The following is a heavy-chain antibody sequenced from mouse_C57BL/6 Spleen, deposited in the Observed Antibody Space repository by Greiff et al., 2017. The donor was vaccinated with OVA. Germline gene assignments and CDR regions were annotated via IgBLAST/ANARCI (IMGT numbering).Heavy chain of an antibody. CDR1: GFTFNSYW. V-gene: IGHV1-69*01. J-gene: IGHJ2*01. CDR2: IDPSDSYT. Sequence: QVQLQQPGAELVMPGASVKLSCKASGFTFNSYWMHWVKQRPGQGLEWIGEIDPSDSYTNYNQKFKGKSTLTVDKSSSTAYMQLSSLTSEDSAVYYCARGLRPGYFDYWGQGTTLTVSS. CDR3: ARGLRPGYFDY. D-gene: IGHD1-2*01.